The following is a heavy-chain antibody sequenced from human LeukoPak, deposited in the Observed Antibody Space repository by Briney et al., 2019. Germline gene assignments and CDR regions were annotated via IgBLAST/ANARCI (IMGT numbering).Heavy chain of an antibody. CDR2: ISGSGGST. D-gene: IGHD5-12*01. CDR1: GFTFSSYA. J-gene: IGHJ3*02. CDR3: AKERPIYTGYDFDAFDM. Sequence: GGSLRLSCAASGFTFSSYAMSWVRQAPGKGLEWVSAISGSGGSTYYADSVKGRFTISRDNSKNTLYLQMNSLRAEDTAVYYCAKERPIYTGYDFDAFDMWGQGIMVTVS. V-gene: IGHV3-23*01.